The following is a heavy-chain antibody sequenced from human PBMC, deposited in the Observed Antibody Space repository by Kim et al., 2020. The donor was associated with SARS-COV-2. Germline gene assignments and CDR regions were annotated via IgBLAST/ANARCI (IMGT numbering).Heavy chain of an antibody. Sequence: GGSLRLSCAASGFTFSSYAMHWVRQAPGKGLEWVSCISWNSSSIDYADSVKGRFTISRDNAKNSLYLQMNSLRAEDTALYYCAIELQGLGIFVVFDGWG. CDR1: GFTFSSYA. CDR2: ISWNSSSI. D-gene: IGHD6-19*01. J-gene: IGHJ4*01. V-gene: IGHV3-48*01. CDR3: AIELQGLGIFVVFDG.